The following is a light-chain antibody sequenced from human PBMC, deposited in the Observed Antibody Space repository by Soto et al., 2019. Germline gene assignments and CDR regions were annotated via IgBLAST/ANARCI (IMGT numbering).Light chain of an antibody. CDR1: QTVSSN. Sequence: EIVLTQSPGTLSLSPGERATLSCRASQTVSSNLAWYQQKPGQAPRLLIYGASSRATGIPVRFSASGSGTEFTLTISRLEPEDVAVYYCQQYATSPLTFGQGTKVDIK. V-gene: IGKV3-20*01. J-gene: IGKJ1*01. CDR2: GAS. CDR3: QQYATSPLT.